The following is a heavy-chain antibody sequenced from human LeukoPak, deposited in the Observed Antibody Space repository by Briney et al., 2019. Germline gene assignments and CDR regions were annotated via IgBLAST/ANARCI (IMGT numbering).Heavy chain of an antibody. CDR2: ISSSGSTI. Sequence: GGSLRLSCAASGFTFSSYEMNWVRQAPGEGLEWVSYISSSGSTIHYADSVKGRFTISRDNAKNSLYLQMNSLRAEDTAVYYCAREASYYYGSGYAFDIWGQGTMVTVSS. CDR3: AREASYYYGSGYAFDI. D-gene: IGHD3-10*01. V-gene: IGHV3-48*03. CDR1: GFTFSSYE. J-gene: IGHJ3*02.